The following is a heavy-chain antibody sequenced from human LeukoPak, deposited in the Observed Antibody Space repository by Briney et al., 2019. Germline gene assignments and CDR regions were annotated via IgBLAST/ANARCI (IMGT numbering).Heavy chain of an antibody. CDR1: GFTVSSNY. J-gene: IGHJ4*02. Sequence: PGGSLRLSCAASGFTVSSNYMSWVRQAPGKGLEWVSVIYSCGSTYYADSVKGRFTISRDNSKNTLYLQMNSLRAEDTAVYYCATLRIAAAARFDYWGQGTLVTVSS. CDR3: ATLRIAAAARFDY. CDR2: IYSCGST. D-gene: IGHD6-13*01. V-gene: IGHV3-53*01.